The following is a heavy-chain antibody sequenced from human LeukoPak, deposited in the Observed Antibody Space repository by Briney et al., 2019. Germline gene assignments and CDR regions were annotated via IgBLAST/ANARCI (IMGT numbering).Heavy chain of an antibody. CDR2: FDPEDGET. CDR1: RYTLTELS. J-gene: IGHJ4*02. CDR3: ARGCGSTSCYLLDY. Sequence: ASVKVSCKVSRYTLTELSMHWVRQAPGKGLEWMGGFDPEDGETIYAQKFQGRVTMTEDTSTDTAYMELSSLRSEDTAFYYCARGCGSTSCYLLDYWGQGTLVTVSS. D-gene: IGHD2-2*01. V-gene: IGHV1-24*01.